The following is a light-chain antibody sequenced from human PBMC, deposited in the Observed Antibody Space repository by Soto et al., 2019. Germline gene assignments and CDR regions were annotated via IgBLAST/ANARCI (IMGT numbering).Light chain of an antibody. CDR1: QSVISDY. Sequence: ETVLTQSPGTLSLSPGETATLSCRASQSVISDYLAWYQQKPDQAPRLVIYGASGRAAGIPDRFNGSGSGTDFTLTISRLEPEDFAMYYCQQYGSSGTFGQGTKVEIK. V-gene: IGKV3-20*01. CDR2: GAS. J-gene: IGKJ1*01. CDR3: QQYGSSGT.